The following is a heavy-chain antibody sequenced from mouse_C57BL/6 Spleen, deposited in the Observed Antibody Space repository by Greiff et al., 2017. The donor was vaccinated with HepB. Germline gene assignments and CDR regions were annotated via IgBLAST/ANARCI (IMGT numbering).Heavy chain of an antibody. CDR2: IYPGSGST. D-gene: IGHD1-1*01. Sequence: QVQLKQPGAELVKPGASVKMSCKASGYTFTSYWITWVKQRPGQGLEWIGDIYPGSGSTNYNEKFKSKATLTGDTSSSTAYMQLSSLTSEDSAVYYCAHYGSRNYAMDYWGQGTSVTVSS. J-gene: IGHJ4*01. V-gene: IGHV1-55*01. CDR1: GYTFTSYW. CDR3: AHYGSRNYAMDY.